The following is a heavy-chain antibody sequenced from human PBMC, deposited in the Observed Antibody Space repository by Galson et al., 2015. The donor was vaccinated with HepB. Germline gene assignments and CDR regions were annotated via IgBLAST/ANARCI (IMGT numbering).Heavy chain of an antibody. CDR2: IWYDESYK. CDR3: ARQLLVGGGLDV. CDR1: GFTFSSYL. D-gene: IGHD6-13*01. J-gene: IGHJ6*02. Sequence: LRLSCAASGFTFSSYLMHWVRQAPGKGLEWVAVIWYDESYKFYEDSLKGRFTVSRDNSKNTLFLQMNGLTSEDTAVYYCARQLLVGGGLDVWGQGTTVIVS. V-gene: IGHV3-33*03.